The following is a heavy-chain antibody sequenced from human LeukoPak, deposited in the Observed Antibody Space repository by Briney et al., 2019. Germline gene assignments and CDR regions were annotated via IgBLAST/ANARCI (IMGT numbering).Heavy chain of an antibody. Sequence: GGSLRLSCAASGFTVSSNYMSWVRQAPGKGLEWVSVIYSGGSTYYADSVKGRFTISRDNSKNTLYLQMNSLRAEDTAVYYCAKDLMVPGRSVWGQGTLVTVSS. CDR2: IYSGGST. D-gene: IGHD2-8*01. CDR3: AKDLMVPGRSV. J-gene: IGHJ4*02. V-gene: IGHV3-66*01. CDR1: GFTVSSNY.